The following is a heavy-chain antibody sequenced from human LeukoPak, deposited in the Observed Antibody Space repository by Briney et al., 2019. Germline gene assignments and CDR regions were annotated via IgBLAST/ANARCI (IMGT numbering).Heavy chain of an antibody. CDR2: IYYSGST. CDR1: GCSISSYY. J-gene: IGHJ6*03. CDR3: ARGRSSMVRGYYYYYMDV. V-gene: IGHV4-59*01. Sequence: SETLSLTCTVSGCSISSYYWSWIRQPPGKGLEWIGYIYYSGSTNYNPSLKSRVTISVDTSKNQFSLKLSSVTAADTAVYYCARGRSSMVRGYYYYYMDVWGKGTTVTTSS. D-gene: IGHD3-10*01.